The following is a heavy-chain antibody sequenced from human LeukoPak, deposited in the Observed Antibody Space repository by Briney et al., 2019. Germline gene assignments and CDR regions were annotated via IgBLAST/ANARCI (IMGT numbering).Heavy chain of an antibody. Sequence: PSETLSLTCTVSGGSISSYYWSWIRQPPGKGLEWIGYIYYSGSTNYNPSLKSRVTISVDTSKNQFSLKLSSVTAADTAVYYCARGVGGSSPSSPYFDYWGQGTLVTVSS. CDR3: ARGVGGSSPSSPYFDY. J-gene: IGHJ4*02. D-gene: IGHD1-26*01. CDR1: GGSISSYY. CDR2: IYYSGST. V-gene: IGHV4-59*01.